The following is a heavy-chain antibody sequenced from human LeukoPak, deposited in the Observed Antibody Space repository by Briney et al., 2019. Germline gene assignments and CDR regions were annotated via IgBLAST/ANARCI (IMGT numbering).Heavy chain of an antibody. J-gene: IGHJ6*02. V-gene: IGHV3-33*01. CDR3: AREPYRRAPNYYYYGMDV. D-gene: IGHD1-14*01. CDR1: GFTFSSYG. Sequence: GGSLRLSCAASGFTFSSYGMHWVRQAPGKGLEWVAVIWYDGSNKHYADSVKGRFTISRDNSKNTLYLQMNSLRAEDTAVYYCAREPYRRAPNYYYYGMDVWGQGTTVTVSS. CDR2: IWYDGSNK.